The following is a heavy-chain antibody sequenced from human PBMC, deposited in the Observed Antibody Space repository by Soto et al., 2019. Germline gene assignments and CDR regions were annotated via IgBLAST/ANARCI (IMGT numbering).Heavy chain of an antibody. V-gene: IGHV4-38-2*01. CDR3: ARVGHWVPYYYDSSPYTFDNGFDP. CDR1: RYSVSSGSS. CDR2: IFHGGST. Sequence: SDTLSRACAVSRYSVSSGSSGCFRRQPRGEGLDCMGSIFHGGSTYYHTSPNSRVNLSIDMTNSHVSLILNSVTAADTAVYYCARVGHWVPYYYDSSPYTFDNGFDPWGQGTLVTVSS. D-gene: IGHD3-22*01. J-gene: IGHJ5*02.